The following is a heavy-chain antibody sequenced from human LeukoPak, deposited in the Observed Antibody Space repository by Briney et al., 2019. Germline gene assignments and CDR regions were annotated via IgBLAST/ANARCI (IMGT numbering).Heavy chain of an antibody. J-gene: IGHJ3*02. CDR1: GFTFDDYG. CDR2: INWNGGST. D-gene: IGHD1-1*01. V-gene: IGHV3-20*04. CDR3: AILTVPLDAFDI. Sequence: GGSLRLSCAASGFTFDDYGMSWVRQAPGKGLEWVSGINWNGGSTGYADSVKGRFTISRDNSKNTLYLQMNSLRAEDTAVYYCAILTVPLDAFDIWGQGTMVTVSS.